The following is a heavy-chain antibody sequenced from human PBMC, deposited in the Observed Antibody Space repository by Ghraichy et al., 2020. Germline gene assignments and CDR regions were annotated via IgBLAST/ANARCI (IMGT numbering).Heavy chain of an antibody. Sequence: GSLRLSCAASGFTFTDYYMSWIRQAPGKGLEWVSYISSSTTHTNHADSVKGRFTISRDNAKNSLYLQMNGLRAEDTAVYYCARQRVDTAMFLAAFDIWGQGTMVTVSS. V-gene: IGHV3-11*06. CDR3: ARQRVDTAMFLAAFDI. CDR2: ISSSTTHT. D-gene: IGHD5-18*01. J-gene: IGHJ3*02. CDR1: GFTFTDYY.